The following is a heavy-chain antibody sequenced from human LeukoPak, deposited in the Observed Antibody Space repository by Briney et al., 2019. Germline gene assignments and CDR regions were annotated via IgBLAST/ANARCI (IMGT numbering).Heavy chain of an antibody. D-gene: IGHD1-26*01. CDR3: AKAHSGSYWICDY. CDR2: ISFDGSKK. Sequence: QTGGSLRLSCAASGFTFSTHGMHWVRQAPGKGLEWVAVISFDGSKKYYADSVKGRFTISRDNSKNTLYLEMNSLRDEDTAVYYCAKAHSGSYWICDYWGQGTLVTVSS. V-gene: IGHV3-30*18. CDR1: GFTFSTHG. J-gene: IGHJ4*02.